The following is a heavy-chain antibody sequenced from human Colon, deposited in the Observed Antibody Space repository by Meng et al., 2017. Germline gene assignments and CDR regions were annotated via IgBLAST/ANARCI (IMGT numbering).Heavy chain of an antibody. CDR3: ARPYCTGGNCHGRFDF. V-gene: IGHV4-39*01. Sequence: LQLQESGPGLVKPSSTLSLTCSVSGGSVSTNTYSWGWGWIRQPPGKGLEWIGNIYYTGSTYSNPSLKGRVNIAVDRSTNQFSLELTAVTASDTAVYYCARPYCTGGNCHGRFDFWGQGILVTVSS. D-gene: IGHD2-15*01. J-gene: IGHJ4*02. CDR2: IYYTGST. CDR1: GGSVSTNTYS.